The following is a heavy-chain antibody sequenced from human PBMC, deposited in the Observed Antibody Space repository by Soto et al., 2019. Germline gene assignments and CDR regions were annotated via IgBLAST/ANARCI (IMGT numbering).Heavy chain of an antibody. CDR2: IYYSGST. D-gene: IGHD3-22*01. CDR1: GGSINSSSYY. Sequence: PSETLSLTCTVSGGSINSSSYYWGWIRQPPGKGLEWIGSIYYSGSTYYNPSLKSRVTISVDTSKNQFSLKLSSVTAADTAVYYCARHTHHSGAVDWPLGIGVLIQPSSTDPCDPTPLVTGVWG. V-gene: IGHV4-39*01. J-gene: IGHJ6*02. CDR3: ARHTHHSGAVDWPLGIGVLIQPSSTDPCDPTPLVTGV.